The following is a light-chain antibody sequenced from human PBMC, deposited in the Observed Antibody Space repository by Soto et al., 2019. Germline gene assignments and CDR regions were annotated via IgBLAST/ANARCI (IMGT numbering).Light chain of an antibody. CDR2: RNN. V-gene: IGLV1-47*01. J-gene: IGLJ1*01. CDR3: AAWDDSLSGYV. CDR1: SSNIGINY. Sequence: QSVLTQPPSASGTPGQRVTISCSGSSSNIGINYVYWYQQLPGTAPKLLIYRNNRRPSGVPDRFSGSKSGTSASLAISGLRSEDEADYYCAAWDDSLSGYVFGTGTKVTVL.